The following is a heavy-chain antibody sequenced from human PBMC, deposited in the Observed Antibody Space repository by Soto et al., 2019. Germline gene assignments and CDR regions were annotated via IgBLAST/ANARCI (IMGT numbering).Heavy chain of an antibody. CDR1: GFAFSTYW. CDR3: ASGGWETPI. V-gene: IGHV3-7*03. Sequence: EVQLVESVGGLVQPGGSLRLSCAASGFAFSTYWMSWVRQAPGQGLEWVATMNPDGSQEYYVDSVKGRFTVSRDNAKKSLYLQMNSLRDEDTAVYYCASGGWETPIWGQGTPVTASS. J-gene: IGHJ4*02. CDR2: MNPDGSQE. D-gene: IGHD1-26*01.